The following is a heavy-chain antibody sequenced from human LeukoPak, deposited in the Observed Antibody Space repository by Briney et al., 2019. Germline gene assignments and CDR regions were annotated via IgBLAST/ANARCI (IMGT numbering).Heavy chain of an antibody. J-gene: IGHJ3*02. Sequence: SETLSLTCTVSGGSISSYYWSWIRQPPGKGLEWIGYIYYSGSTNYNPSLKSRVTISVDTSKNQFSLKLSSVTAADTAVHYCARDSPINYYYSSGYYYDGAFDIWGQGTMVTVSS. CDR3: ARDSPINYYYSSGYYYDGAFDI. V-gene: IGHV4-59*01. CDR2: IYYSGST. CDR1: GGSISSYY. D-gene: IGHD3-22*01.